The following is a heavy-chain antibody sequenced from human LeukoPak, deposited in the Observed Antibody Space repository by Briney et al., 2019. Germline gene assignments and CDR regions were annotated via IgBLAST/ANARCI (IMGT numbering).Heavy chain of an antibody. CDR1: GGSISSYY. D-gene: IGHD5-18*01. Sequence: PSETLSLTCTVSGGSISSYYWSWIRQPPGKGLEWIGYIFHSGSTNYNPSLKSRVTISVDTSKNQFSLKLSSVTAAVTAVYYCAGGYYYSYYYYMDVWGKGTTVTISS. V-gene: IGHV4-59*01. J-gene: IGHJ6*03. CDR2: IFHSGST. CDR3: AGGYYYSYYYYMDV.